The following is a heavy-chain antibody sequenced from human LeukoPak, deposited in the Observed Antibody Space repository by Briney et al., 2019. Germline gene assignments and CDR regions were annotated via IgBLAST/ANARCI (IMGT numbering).Heavy chain of an antibody. V-gene: IGHV3-21*01. Sequence: GGSLRLSCAASGFTFSSYSMNWVRQAPGKGLEWVSSISSSSSYKYYADSVKGRFTISRDNAKNSLYLQMNSLRAEDTAVYYCARNLESRYSGYDLDYWGQGTLVTVSS. CDR2: ISSSSSYK. CDR1: GFTFSSYS. D-gene: IGHD5-12*01. J-gene: IGHJ4*02. CDR3: ARNLESRYSGYDLDY.